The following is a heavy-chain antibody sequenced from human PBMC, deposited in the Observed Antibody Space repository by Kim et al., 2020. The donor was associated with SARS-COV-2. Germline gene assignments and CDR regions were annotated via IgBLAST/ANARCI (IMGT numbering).Heavy chain of an antibody. Sequence: GGSLRLSCAASGFTFDDYAMHWVRQAPGKGLEWVSLISGDGGSTYYADSVKGRFTISRDNSKNSLYLQMNSLRTEDTALYYCAATGEYSSSWYLYYYYGMDVWGQGTTVTVSS. D-gene: IGHD6-13*01. V-gene: IGHV3-43*02. CDR1: GFTFDDYA. J-gene: IGHJ6*02. CDR3: AATGEYSSSWYLYYYYGMDV. CDR2: ISGDGGST.